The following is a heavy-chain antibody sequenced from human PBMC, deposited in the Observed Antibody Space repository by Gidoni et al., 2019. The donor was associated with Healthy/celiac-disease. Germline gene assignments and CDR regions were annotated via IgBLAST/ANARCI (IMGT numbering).Heavy chain of an antibody. CDR3: ARVEDIVVVPAAIRGSNYYYGMDV. CDR1: GGTFSSYA. V-gene: IGHV1-69*06. D-gene: IGHD2-2*02. Sequence: QPQLVQSGAEVKKPVSSVKVHCKASGGTFSSYAISWVRQAPGQGLDWMGGIIPIFGTANYAQKFQGRVTITADKSTSTAYMELSSLRSEDTAVYYCARVEDIVVVPAAIRGSNYYYGMDVWGQGTTVTVSS. CDR2: IIPIFGTA. J-gene: IGHJ6*02.